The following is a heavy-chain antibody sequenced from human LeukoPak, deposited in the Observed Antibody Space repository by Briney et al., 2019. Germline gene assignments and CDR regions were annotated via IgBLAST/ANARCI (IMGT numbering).Heavy chain of an antibody. CDR3: ADGYSPVSFDY. V-gene: IGHV4-34*01. CDR2: INHSGST. D-gene: IGHD2-15*01. CDR1: GGSFSGYY. Sequence: SETLSLTCAVYGGSFSGYYWSWIRQPPGKGLEWIGEINHSGSTNYNPSLKSRVTISVDRSKNQFSLKLSSVTAAGTAVYYCADGYSPVSFDYWGQGTLVTVSS. J-gene: IGHJ4*02.